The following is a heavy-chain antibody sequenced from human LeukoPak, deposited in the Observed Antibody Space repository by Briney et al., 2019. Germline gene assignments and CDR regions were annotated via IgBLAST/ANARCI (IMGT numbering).Heavy chain of an antibody. V-gene: IGHV4-4*07. J-gene: IGHJ4*02. Sequence: SETLSLTRTVSGGSISSYYWSWIRQPAGKELEGIGRIYTTGSTNYNPSLKSRVTMSVDTSKNQCSLKLSSVTAADSVVYYCARSSYGELDYWGRGTLVTVSS. CDR3: ARSSYGELDY. CDR1: GGSISSYY. CDR2: IYTTGST. D-gene: IGHD4-17*01.